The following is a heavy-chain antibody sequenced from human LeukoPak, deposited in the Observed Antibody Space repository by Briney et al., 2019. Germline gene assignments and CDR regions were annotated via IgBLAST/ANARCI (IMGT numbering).Heavy chain of an antibody. J-gene: IGHJ4*02. V-gene: IGHV1-18*01. CDR3: ARAGIAVAQSLPPLDY. Sequence: ASVKVSCKASGYTFTSYGISWVRQAPGQGLEWMGWISAYNGNTNYAQKLQGRVTMTTDTSTSTAYMELRSLRSDDTAVYYCARAGIAVAQSLPPLDYRGQGTLVTVSS. CDR2: ISAYNGNT. CDR1: GYTFTSYG. D-gene: IGHD6-19*01.